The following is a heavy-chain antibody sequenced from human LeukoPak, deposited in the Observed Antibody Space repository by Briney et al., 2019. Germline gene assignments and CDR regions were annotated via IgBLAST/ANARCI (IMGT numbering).Heavy chain of an antibody. Sequence: ASVKVSCKVSGYTFTNNYLHWVRQAPGQGLEWMGMICPRDGSTSYAQNFQGRVTVTRDTSTTTVHMELRGLRSEDTAVYYCARDQEGFDYWGQGTVVTVSS. J-gene: IGHJ4*02. CDR1: GYTFTNNY. CDR2: ICPRDGST. V-gene: IGHV1-46*01. CDR3: ARDQEGFDY.